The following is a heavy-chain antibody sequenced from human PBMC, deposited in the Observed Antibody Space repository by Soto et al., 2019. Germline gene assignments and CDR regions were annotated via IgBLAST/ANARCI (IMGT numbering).Heavy chain of an antibody. Sequence: VQLLQWGAGLLKPSETLSLTCAVYGGSFSGYYWSWIRQPPGKGLEWIGEINHSGSTNYNPSLKSRVTISVDTSKNQFSLKLSSVTAADTAVYYCARGRKSRGYCSGGSCYSGFRFDYWGQGTLVTVSS. CDR1: GGSFSGYY. V-gene: IGHV4-34*01. J-gene: IGHJ4*02. CDR2: INHSGST. CDR3: ARGRKSRGYCSGGSCYSGFRFDY. D-gene: IGHD2-15*01.